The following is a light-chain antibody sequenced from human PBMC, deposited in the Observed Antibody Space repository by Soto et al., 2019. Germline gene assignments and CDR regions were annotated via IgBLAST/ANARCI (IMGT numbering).Light chain of an antibody. J-gene: IGKJ3*01. CDR3: HQYNSLCVT. CDR1: QSISSW. V-gene: IGKV1-5*03. Sequence: DIQMTQSPSTLSASVGDRVTITCRASQSISSWLAWYQQKPGKAPKLLIYKASSLESGVPSRFSGSGSGTEFTLTISSMQPDEFATYYCHQYNSLCVTFRPATKLDIK. CDR2: KAS.